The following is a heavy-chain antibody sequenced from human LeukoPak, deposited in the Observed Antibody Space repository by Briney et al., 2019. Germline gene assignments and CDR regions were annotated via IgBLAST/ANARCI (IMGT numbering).Heavy chain of an antibody. CDR2: INHSGST. CDR1: GGSFSGYY. D-gene: IGHD4-23*01. CDR3: ASEVDYGGNRAFDI. Sequence: PSETLSLTCAVYGGSFSGYYWSWIRQPPGKGLECIGEINHSGSTNYNPSLKSRVTISVDTSKNQFSLKLSSVTAADTAVYYCASEVDYGGNRAFDIWGQGTMVTVSS. J-gene: IGHJ3*02. V-gene: IGHV4-34*01.